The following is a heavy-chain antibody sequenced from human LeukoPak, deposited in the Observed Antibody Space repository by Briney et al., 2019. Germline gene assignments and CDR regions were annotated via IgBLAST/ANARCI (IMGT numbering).Heavy chain of an antibody. CDR2: IRYDGSNK. J-gene: IGHJ4*02. CDR1: GFTFSSYG. CDR3: AKAPSAYSSGWYGNFDY. V-gene: IGHV3-30*02. D-gene: IGHD6-19*01. Sequence: GGSLRLSCAASGFTFSSYGMHWVRQAPGKGLEWVAFIRYDGSNKYYADSVKGRFTISRDNSKNTLYLQMNSLRAEDTAVYYCAKAPSAYSSGWYGNFDYWGQGTLVTVSS.